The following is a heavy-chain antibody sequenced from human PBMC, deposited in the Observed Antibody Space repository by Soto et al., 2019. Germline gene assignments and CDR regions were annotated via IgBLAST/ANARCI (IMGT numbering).Heavy chain of an antibody. CDR1: GFTFTNYA. V-gene: IGHV3-30*04. Sequence: QVQLVESGGGVGQPGRSLRLSCAASGFTFTNYAMHWVRQAPGKGLEWVAVISSDGNTRYYAESVKGRFSISRDNLNNTLYVQVNTLKNEDTAVYYWAASRTSASGSPIAYWGQGTLVTVSS. CDR3: AASRTSASGSPIAY. CDR2: ISSDGNTR. J-gene: IGHJ4*02. D-gene: IGHD5-12*01.